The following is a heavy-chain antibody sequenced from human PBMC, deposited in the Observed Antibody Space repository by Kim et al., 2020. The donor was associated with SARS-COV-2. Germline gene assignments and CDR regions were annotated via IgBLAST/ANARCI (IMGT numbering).Heavy chain of an antibody. Sequence: GGSLRLSCAASGFTFSSYGMHWVRQAPGKGLEWVAVISYDGSNKYYADSVKGRFTISRDNSKNTLYLQMNSLRAEDTAVYYCAKDLLYDSSGSLDYWGQGTLVTVSS. CDR2: ISYDGSNK. CDR1: GFTFSSYG. D-gene: IGHD3-22*01. V-gene: IGHV3-30*18. CDR3: AKDLLYDSSGSLDY. J-gene: IGHJ4*02.